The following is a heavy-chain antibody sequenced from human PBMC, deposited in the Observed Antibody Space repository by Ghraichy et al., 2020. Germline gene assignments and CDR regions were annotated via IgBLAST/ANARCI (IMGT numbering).Heavy chain of an antibody. CDR3: VKDLGIDLPWYYFEY. D-gene: IGHD2-2*03. CDR2: ISGSGGGT. Sequence: GGSLRLSCGASGFTFITYAMNWVRQAPGRGLEWVSAISGSGGGTFYTDSVKGRFTISRDNSKNTLYLQMNSLRAEDTAIYYCVKDLGIDLPWYYFEYWGQGTLVTVSS. V-gene: IGHV3-23*01. CDR1: GFTFITYA. J-gene: IGHJ4*02.